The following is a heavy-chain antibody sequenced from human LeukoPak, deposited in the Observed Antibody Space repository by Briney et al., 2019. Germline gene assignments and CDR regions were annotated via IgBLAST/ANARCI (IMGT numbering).Heavy chain of an antibody. V-gene: IGHV3-21*06. J-gene: IGHJ4*02. CDR2: ITSSSSFT. CDR3: ARSVGSYYGDS. CDR1: GFTFSTYT. Sequence: PGGSLRLSCAASGFTFSTYTMSWVRQAPGKGLDWVSSITSSSSFTYYADSVKGRFTISRDNAKNLLYLQMNSLRVEDTAVYHCARSVGSYYGDSWGQGTLVTVSS. D-gene: IGHD4-11*01.